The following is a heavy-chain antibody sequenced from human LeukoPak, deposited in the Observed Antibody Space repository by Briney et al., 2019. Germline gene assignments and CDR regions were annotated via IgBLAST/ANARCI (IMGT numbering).Heavy chain of an antibody. CDR3: ARDPEMATTLFDY. CDR2: ISSSYI. CDR1: GFTFSSYS. D-gene: IGHD5-24*01. V-gene: IGHV3-21*01. Sequence: GGSLRLSCAASGFTFSSYSMNWVRQAPGKGLEGVSSISSSYIYYADSVKGRFTISRDNAKNSLYLQMNSLRAEDTAVYYCARDPEMATTLFDYWGQGTLVTVSS. J-gene: IGHJ4*02.